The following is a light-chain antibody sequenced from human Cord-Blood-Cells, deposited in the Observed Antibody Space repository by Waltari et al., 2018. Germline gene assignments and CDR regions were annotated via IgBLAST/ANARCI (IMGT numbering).Light chain of an antibody. CDR1: QSVLYSSNNKNY. Sequence: DIVMTQSPDSLAVPLGERATINCKSSQSVLYSSNNKNYLAWYQQKPGQPPKLLIYWASTRESGVPYRFSGSGSGTDFTLTISSLQAEDVAVYYCQQYYSTPPTFGQGTKVEIK. CDR2: WAS. V-gene: IGKV4-1*01. J-gene: IGKJ1*01. CDR3: QQYYSTPPT.